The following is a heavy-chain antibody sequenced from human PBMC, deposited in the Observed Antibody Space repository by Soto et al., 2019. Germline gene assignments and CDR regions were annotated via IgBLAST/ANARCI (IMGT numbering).Heavy chain of an antibody. CDR3: ANNYDFWSGYPSGGMDV. J-gene: IGHJ6*02. CDR1: GFTFSSYA. D-gene: IGHD3-3*01. Sequence: GGSLRLSCVASGFTFSSYAMSWVRQAPGKGLEWVSAISGSGGSTYYADSVKGRFTISRDNSKNTLYLQMNSLRAEDTAVYYCANNYDFWSGYPSGGMDVWGQGTTVTVSS. V-gene: IGHV3-23*01. CDR2: ISGSGGST.